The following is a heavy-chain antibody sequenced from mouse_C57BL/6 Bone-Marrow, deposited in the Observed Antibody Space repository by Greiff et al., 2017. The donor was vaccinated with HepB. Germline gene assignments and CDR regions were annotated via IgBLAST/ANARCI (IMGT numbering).Heavy chain of an antibody. J-gene: IGHJ4*01. V-gene: IGHV1-55*01. CDR3: ARDGYRYYVDY. D-gene: IGHD2-12*01. Sequence: QVQLQQSGAELVKPGASVKMSCKASGYTSTSYWITWVKQRPGQGLEWIGDIYPGSGSTNYNEKFKSKATLTVDTSSSTAYMQLSSLTSEDSAVYYCARDGYRYYVDYWGQGTSVTVSS. CDR2: IYPGSGST. CDR1: GYTSTSYW.